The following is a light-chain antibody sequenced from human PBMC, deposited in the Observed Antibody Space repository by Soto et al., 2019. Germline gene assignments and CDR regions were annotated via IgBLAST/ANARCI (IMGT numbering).Light chain of an antibody. CDR2: INNDGSH. V-gene: IGLV4-69*02. Sequence: QSVLTQSPSASASLGASVKLTCTLSSGHNSYAIAWHQQQPEKGPRYVMKINNDGSHITGDGIPDRFSGSSSGAERYLTISSLQSEDEADYYCQTWGTGPWVFGGGTKLTVL. CDR3: QTWGTGPWV. CDR1: SGHNSYA. J-gene: IGLJ3*02.